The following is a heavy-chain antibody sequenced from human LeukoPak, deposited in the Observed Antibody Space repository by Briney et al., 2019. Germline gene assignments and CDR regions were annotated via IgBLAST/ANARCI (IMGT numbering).Heavy chain of an antibody. D-gene: IGHD6-19*01. J-gene: IGHJ4*02. Sequence: GASVKVSCKASGYTFTTYGFNWVRQAPGQGLEWMGWITTCNGNTIYTQKLQGRVTMTIDTSTSTAYMELRSLTSDDTAVYYCARDWSSGWSDYWGQGTLVTVSS. CDR2: ITTCNGNT. V-gene: IGHV1-18*01. CDR3: ARDWSSGWSDY. CDR1: GYTFTTYG.